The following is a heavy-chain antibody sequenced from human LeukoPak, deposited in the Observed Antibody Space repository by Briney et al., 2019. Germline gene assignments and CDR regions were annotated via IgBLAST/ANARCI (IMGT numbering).Heavy chain of an antibody. V-gene: IGHV3-48*01. Sequence: GGALRLSCVASGFTSRDYTMNSVSPAPGEGVGCGSSTCSSTTTIYYADSVKGRFTISRDNAKNSLYLQMNSLRAEDTAVYYCARGCSGGSCYTWNIRGFDSWGQGTLVTVSS. CDR2: TCSSTTTI. CDR1: GFTSRDYT. J-gene: IGHJ4*02. D-gene: IGHD2-15*01. CDR3: ARGCSGGSCYTWNIRGFDS.